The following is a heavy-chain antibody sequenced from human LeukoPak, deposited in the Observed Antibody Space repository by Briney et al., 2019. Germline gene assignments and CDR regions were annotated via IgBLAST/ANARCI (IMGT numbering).Heavy chain of an antibody. D-gene: IGHD1-26*01. J-gene: IGHJ4*02. CDR3: ARAWYSWGYYFDY. CDR1: GFTFSSYA. Sequence: PGGSLRLSCAASGFTFSSYAMSWVRQAPGKGLEWVSTISGGGGSTWYAGSVKGRFTISRDNARNSLYLQMHSLRDEDTAVYYCARAWYSWGYYFDYWGQGALVTVSS. CDR2: ISGGGGST. V-gene: IGHV3-23*01.